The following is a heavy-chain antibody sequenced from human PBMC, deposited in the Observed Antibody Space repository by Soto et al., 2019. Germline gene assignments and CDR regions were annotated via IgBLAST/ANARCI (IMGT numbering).Heavy chain of an antibody. Sequence: EVQLLESGGGLVQPGGSLRLSCAASGFTFSTYAMIWVRQAPGKGLEWVSGISGSGGDTYYADSVMGRFTVSRDNSKNTLYLQMNSLRVEDTSVYYCAKDWVIGTIIYDLLHWGQGALVTGSS. CDR1: GFTFSTYA. J-gene: IGHJ4*02. CDR2: ISGSGGDT. V-gene: IGHV3-23*01. D-gene: IGHD3-3*01. CDR3: AKDWVIGTIIYDLLH.